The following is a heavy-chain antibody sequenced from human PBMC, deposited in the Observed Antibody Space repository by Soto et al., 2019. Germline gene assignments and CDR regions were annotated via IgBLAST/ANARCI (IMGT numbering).Heavy chain of an antibody. CDR3: ARGAYSRYDPDDY. D-gene: IGHD5-12*01. CDR2: INPNSGGT. J-gene: IGHJ4*02. CDR1: GYTFTGYY. Sequence: ASVKVSCKASGYTFTGYYMHWVRQAPGQGLEWMGWINPNSGGTNYAQKFQGWVTMTRDTSISTAYMELSRLRSDDTAVYYCARGAYSRYDPDDYSGQGTLDIVSS. V-gene: IGHV1-2*04.